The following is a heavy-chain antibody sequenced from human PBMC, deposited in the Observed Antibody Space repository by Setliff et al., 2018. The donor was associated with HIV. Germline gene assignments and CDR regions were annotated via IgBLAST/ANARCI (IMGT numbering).Heavy chain of an antibody. Sequence: ASVKVSCKASGYTLAGYFMHWVRQAPGQGLEWMGWINPNSGDTNYAQKFQGRVTMTTDTSISTAYMELSRLRSDDTAVYYCATLDYWGQGTLVTVSS. J-gene: IGHJ4*02. V-gene: IGHV1-2*02. CDR3: ATLDY. CDR1: GYTLAGYF. CDR2: INPNSGDT.